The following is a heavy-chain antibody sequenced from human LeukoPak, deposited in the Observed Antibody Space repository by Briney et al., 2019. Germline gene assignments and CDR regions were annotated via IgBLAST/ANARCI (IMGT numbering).Heavy chain of an antibody. V-gene: IGHV3-74*03. CDR1: GFTLSSYA. J-gene: IGHJ4*02. D-gene: IGHD3-10*02. CDR2: IHSDGIGT. Sequence: GGSLRLSCAASGFTLSSYAMSWVRQGPGKGLEWVSRIHSDGIGTTYADSVKGRFTISRDNSKNTLDLQMNNLRAEDTAVYYCARDHYYVPDYWGQGTLVTVSS. CDR3: ARDHYYVPDY.